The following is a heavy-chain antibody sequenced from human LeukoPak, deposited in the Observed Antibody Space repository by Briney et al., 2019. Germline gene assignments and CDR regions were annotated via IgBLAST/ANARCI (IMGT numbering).Heavy chain of an antibody. Sequence: PSETLSLTCNVSGGSISDYYWSWLRRPAGEGLEWIGRLYNSGSTIYNPSLKSRVTISVDTSKNQFSLKLASVTAADTAVYYCVRHYVRGVNWFDPWGQGIMVTVSS. V-gene: IGHV4-4*07. J-gene: IGHJ5*02. CDR2: LYNSGST. CDR1: GGSISDYY. CDR3: VRHYVRGVNWFDP. D-gene: IGHD3-10*01.